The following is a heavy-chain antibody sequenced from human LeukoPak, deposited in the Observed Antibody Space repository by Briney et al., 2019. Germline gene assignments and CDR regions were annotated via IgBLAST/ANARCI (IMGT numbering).Heavy chain of an antibody. Sequence: PGGSLRLSCAASGFIFKTYAMHWVRQAPGKGLEWVSSISSSSSYMFYADSVKGRFTISRDNAKNSLYLQMNSLRAEDTAVYYCAREPVAKAFDYWGQGTLVTVSS. V-gene: IGHV3-21*01. D-gene: IGHD6-19*01. CDR1: GFIFKTYA. CDR3: AREPVAKAFDY. J-gene: IGHJ4*02. CDR2: ISSSSSYM.